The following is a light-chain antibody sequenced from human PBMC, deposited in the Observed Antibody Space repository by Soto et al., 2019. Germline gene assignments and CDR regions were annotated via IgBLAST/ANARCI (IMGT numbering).Light chain of an antibody. V-gene: IGKV3-11*01. CDR1: QSVSNN. Sequence: EIVLTQSPATLSLSPGDRATLSCRASQSVSNNLGWYQAKPGQAPRLLIYEASERATGIPARFSGGGSGTDFTLTISSLEPEDFAVYYCQQRRDWPRTFGQGTKVEIK. CDR3: QQRRDWPRT. J-gene: IGKJ1*01. CDR2: EAS.